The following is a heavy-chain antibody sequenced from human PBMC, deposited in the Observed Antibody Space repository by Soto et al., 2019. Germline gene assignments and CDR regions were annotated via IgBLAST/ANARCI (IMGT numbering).Heavy chain of an antibody. Sequence: QVQLVESGGGVVQPGRSLRLSCAAPGIPFSTYGMHWVRQAAGQGLEWVAVISYDGSNKHYADFVKGRFTVSRANAKHTLYLKMKGLRGEYTAVYYCAKDFSNGLLGQPGRDVDYYGMNVWGQGTTVTVS. CDR3: AKDFSNGLLGQPGRDVDYYGMNV. V-gene: IGHV3-30*18. CDR2: ISYDGSNK. CDR1: GIPFSTYG. D-gene: IGHD2-8*01. J-gene: IGHJ6*02.